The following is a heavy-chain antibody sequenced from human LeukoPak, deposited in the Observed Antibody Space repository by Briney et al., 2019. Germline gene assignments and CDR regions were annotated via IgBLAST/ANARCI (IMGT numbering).Heavy chain of an antibody. J-gene: IGHJ4*02. CDR3: ARSYYGSGKGRNFDY. CDR1: GYTFTGYY. Sequence: ASVKVSCKASGYTFTGYYMHCVRQAPGQGLEWMGWINPNSGGTNYAQKFQGRVTMTRDTSISTAYMELSRLRSDDTAVYYCARSYYGSGKGRNFDYWGQGTLVTVSS. D-gene: IGHD3-10*01. CDR2: INPNSGGT. V-gene: IGHV1-2*02.